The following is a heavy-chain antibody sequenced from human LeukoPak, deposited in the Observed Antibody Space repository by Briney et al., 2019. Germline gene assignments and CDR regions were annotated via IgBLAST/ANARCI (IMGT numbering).Heavy chain of an antibody. CDR2: IYYSGST. CDR3: ASDYDSSVYYYV. V-gene: IGHV4-59*01. J-gene: IGHJ4*02. Sequence: SETLSLTCTVSGGSISSYYWSWIRQPPGKGLEWIGYIYYSGSTNYNPSLKSRVTISVDTSKNQFSLKLSSVTAADSAVYYCASDYDSSVYYYVWGQGTLVTVSS. D-gene: IGHD3-22*01. CDR1: GGSISSYY.